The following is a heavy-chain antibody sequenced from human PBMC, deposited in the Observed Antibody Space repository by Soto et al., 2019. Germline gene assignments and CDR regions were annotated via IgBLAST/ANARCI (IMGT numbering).Heavy chain of an antibody. V-gene: IGHV3-23*01. CDR2: ISGSGGST. Sequence: PGGSLRLSCAASGFTFSSYAMSWVRQAPGKGLEWVSAISGSGGSTYYADSVKGRFTISRDNSKNTLYLQMNSLRAEDTAVYYCAKGGSWQQLVDKDFDYWGQGTLVTVSS. CDR1: GFTFSSYA. CDR3: AKGGSWQQLVDKDFDY. D-gene: IGHD6-13*01. J-gene: IGHJ4*02.